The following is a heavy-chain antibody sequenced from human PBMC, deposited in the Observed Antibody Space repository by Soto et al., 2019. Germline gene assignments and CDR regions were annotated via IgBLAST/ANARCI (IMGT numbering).Heavy chain of an antibody. J-gene: IGHJ4*02. CDR1: GYTFTSYY. CDR3: ARSAYYDFWSGRQKPFDY. CDR2: INPSGGST. D-gene: IGHD3-3*01. Sequence: ASVKVSCKASGYTFTSYYMHWVRQAPGQGLEWMGIINPSGGSTSYAQKFQGRVTMTRDTSTSTVYMELSSLRSEDTAVYYCARSAYYDFWSGRQKPFDYWGQGTLVTVSS. V-gene: IGHV1-46*03.